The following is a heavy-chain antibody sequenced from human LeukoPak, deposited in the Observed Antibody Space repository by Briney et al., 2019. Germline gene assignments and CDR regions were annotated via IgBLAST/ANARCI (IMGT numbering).Heavy chain of an antibody. V-gene: IGHV1-24*01. CDR2: FDPEDGET. CDR1: GYTFTGYY. J-gene: IGHJ4*02. CDR3: ATDLDY. Sequence: ASVKVSCKASGYTFTGYYMHWVRQAPGQGLEWMGGFDPEDGETIYAQKFQGRVTMTEDTSTDTAYMELSSLRSEDTAVYYCATDLDYWGQGTLVTVSS.